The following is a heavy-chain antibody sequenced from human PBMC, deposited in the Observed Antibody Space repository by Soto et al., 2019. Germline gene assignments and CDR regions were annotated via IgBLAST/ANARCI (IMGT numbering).Heavy chain of an antibody. Sequence: GGSLRLSCAASGFTFTNYGMHWVRQAPGKGLEWVAVISYDGSNKQYADSVKGRFTISRDNSKNTVSLQMNSLRADDTGVYYCAKDRGYGNYYRDYWGPGTLVTVSS. J-gene: IGHJ4*02. V-gene: IGHV3-30*18. CDR1: GFTFTNYG. CDR2: ISYDGSNK. D-gene: IGHD3-10*01. CDR3: AKDRGYGNYYRDY.